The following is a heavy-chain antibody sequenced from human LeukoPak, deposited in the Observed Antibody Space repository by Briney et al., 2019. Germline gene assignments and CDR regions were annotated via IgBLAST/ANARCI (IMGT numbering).Heavy chain of an antibody. CDR3: AVSVGLAVAGTPPFDY. CDR1: GFTFSSYW. V-gene: IGHV3-74*01. J-gene: IGHJ4*02. Sequence: GGSLRLSCAASGFTFSSYWMHWVRQAPGKGLVWVSRINSDESSTSYADSVNGRFTISRDNAKNTLYLQMNSLRAEDTAVYYCAVSVGLAVAGTPPFDYWGQGTLVTVSS. D-gene: IGHD6-19*01. CDR2: INSDESST.